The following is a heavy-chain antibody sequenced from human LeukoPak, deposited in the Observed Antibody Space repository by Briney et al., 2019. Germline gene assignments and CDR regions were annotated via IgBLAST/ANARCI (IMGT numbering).Heavy chain of an antibody. CDR2: IYYSGST. V-gene: IGHV4-59*08. D-gene: IGHD4/OR15-4a*01. CDR3: ARHAAFADYRSHLTHFDY. J-gene: IGHJ4*02. CDR1: GGSISSYY. Sequence: SETLSLTCTVSGGSISSYYWSWIRQPPGKGLEWIGYIYYSGSTNYNPSLKSRVTISVDTSKNQFSLRLSSVTAADTALYYCARHAAFADYRSHLTHFDYWGQGTLVTVSS.